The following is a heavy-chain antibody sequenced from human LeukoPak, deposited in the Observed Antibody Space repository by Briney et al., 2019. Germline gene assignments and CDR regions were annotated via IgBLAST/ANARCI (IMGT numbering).Heavy chain of an antibody. D-gene: IGHD6-6*01. V-gene: IGHV3-30-3*01. CDR3: AGDIEQFVKVPDY. J-gene: IGHJ4*02. CDR1: GFTFSSYA. CDR2: ISYDVSNK. Sequence: GGSLRLSCAASGFTFSSYAMHWVRQDPGKGLEWVAVISYDVSNKYYADSVKGRFTISRDNSKNPLYLQMNSLRVEDTAVYYCAGDIEQFVKVPDYWGQGTLVTVSS.